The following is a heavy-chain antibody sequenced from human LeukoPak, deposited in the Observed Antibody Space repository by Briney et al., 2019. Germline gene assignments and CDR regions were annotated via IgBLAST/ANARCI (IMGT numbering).Heavy chain of an antibody. CDR1: GGSISSGDYY. CDR3: ARLGVLYGDLAY. Sequence: SETLSLTCTVSGGSISSGDYYWSWIRQPPGKGLEWIGYIYYNGSTYYNPSLKSRVTISVDTSKNQFSLKLSSVTAADTAVYYCARLGVLYGDLAYWGQGTLVTVSS. V-gene: IGHV4-30-4*08. CDR2: IYYNGST. J-gene: IGHJ4*02. D-gene: IGHD4-17*01.